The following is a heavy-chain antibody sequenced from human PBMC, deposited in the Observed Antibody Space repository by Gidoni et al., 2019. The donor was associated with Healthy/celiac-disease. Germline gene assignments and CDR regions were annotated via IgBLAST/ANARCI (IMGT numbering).Heavy chain of an antibody. CDR2: VIPTFGTA. J-gene: IGHJ4*02. Sequence: QVQLVQSGAEVKKPGSSVKVSCNASGGTFSSYAISWVRQAPGQGLEWMGGVIPTFGTANYAQKFQGRVTITADESTSTAYMELSSLRSEDTAVYYCARDAYCGGDCYEFDYWGQGTLVTVSS. D-gene: IGHD2-21*02. CDR3: ARDAYCGGDCYEFDY. V-gene: IGHV1-69*01. CDR1: GGTFSSYA.